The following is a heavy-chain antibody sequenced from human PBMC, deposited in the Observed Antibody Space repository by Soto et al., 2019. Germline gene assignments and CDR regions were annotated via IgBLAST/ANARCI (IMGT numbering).Heavy chain of an antibody. CDR2: IYSGGST. Sequence: GGSLRLSCAASGFNVSSNYMSWVRQAPGKGLEWLSVIYSGGSTYYAESVKGRFTISRDNSKNTLYLQMNSLRAEDTAVYYCASGIFSGHDAFDIWGQGTMVTVSS. CDR1: GFNVSSNY. CDR3: ASGIFSGHDAFDI. V-gene: IGHV3-66*01. J-gene: IGHJ3*02. D-gene: IGHD3-3*02.